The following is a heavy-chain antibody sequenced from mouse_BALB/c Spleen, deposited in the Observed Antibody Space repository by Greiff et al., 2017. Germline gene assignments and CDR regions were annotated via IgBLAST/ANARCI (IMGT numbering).Heavy chain of an antibody. CDR1: GYTFTSYW. CDR3: ARSRGSPCAY. CDR2: INPSTGYT. V-gene: IGHV1-7*01. J-gene: IGHJ3*01. Sequence: QVQLQQSGAELAKPGASVKMSCKASGYTFTSYWMHWVKQRPGQGLEWIGYINPSTGYTEYNQKFKDKATLTADKSSSTAYMQLSSLTSEDSAVYYCARSRGSPCAYWGQGTLVTVSA.